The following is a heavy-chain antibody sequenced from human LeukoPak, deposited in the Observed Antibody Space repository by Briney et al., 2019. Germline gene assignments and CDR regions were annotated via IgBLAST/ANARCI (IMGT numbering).Heavy chain of an antibody. CDR3: ARDGGYSGYDLNDY. J-gene: IGHJ4*02. V-gene: IGHV3-30-3*01. CDR1: GFTFNSFA. CDR2: ISYDGSNK. D-gene: IGHD5-12*01. Sequence: SGRSMTLSCADSGFTFNSFAMHWLRKAPGKGLEGVAVISYDGSNKYYADSVKGRFTISRDNSKNTLYLQMNSLRAEDTAVYYWARDGGYSGYDLNDYWGQGTLVNVSS.